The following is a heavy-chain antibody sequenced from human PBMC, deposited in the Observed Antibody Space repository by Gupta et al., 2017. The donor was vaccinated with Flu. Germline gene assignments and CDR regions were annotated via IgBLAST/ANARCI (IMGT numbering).Heavy chain of an antibody. D-gene: IGHD6-13*01. CDR1: GGSISSYY. J-gene: IGHJ6*02. CDR2: IYYSGST. V-gene: IGHV4-59*01. Sequence: QVQLQESGPGLVKPSETLSLTCTVSGGSISSYYWSWIRQPPGKGLEWIGYIYYSGSTNYNPSLKSRVTISVDTSKNQFSLKLSSVTAADTAVYYCARGGGIAAAGYYYGMDVWGQGTTVTVSS. CDR3: ARGGGIAAAGYYYGMDV.